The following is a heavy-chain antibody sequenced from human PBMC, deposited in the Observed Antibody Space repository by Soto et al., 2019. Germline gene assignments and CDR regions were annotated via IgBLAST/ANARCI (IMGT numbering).Heavy chain of an antibody. Sequence: AGGSLRLSCAASGFTFSDYDMHWVRQAPGKGLEWVAVLWRDGSKVYYADSVKGRFTISRDNSKNTLYLEMNSLRVEDTAVYYCARDGTGWTGGDHWGQGTLVTVSS. V-gene: IGHV3-33*01. J-gene: IGHJ4*02. CDR1: GFTFSDYD. CDR2: LWRDGSKV. CDR3: ARDGTGWTGGDH. D-gene: IGHD6-19*01.